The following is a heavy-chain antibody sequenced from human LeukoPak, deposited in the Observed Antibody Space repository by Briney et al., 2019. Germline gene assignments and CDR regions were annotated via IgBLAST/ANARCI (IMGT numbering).Heavy chain of an antibody. D-gene: IGHD3-9*01. Sequence: ASVKVSCKASGYTFTSYDINWVRQATGQGLEWMGWMNPNSGNTGYAQKFQGRVTMTRNTSISTAYMELSSLRSEDTAVYYCARGHVNYDILTGIYGGWFDPWGQGTLVTVSS. CDR1: GYTFTSYD. J-gene: IGHJ5*02. V-gene: IGHV1-8*01. CDR2: MNPNSGNT. CDR3: ARGHVNYDILTGIYGGWFDP.